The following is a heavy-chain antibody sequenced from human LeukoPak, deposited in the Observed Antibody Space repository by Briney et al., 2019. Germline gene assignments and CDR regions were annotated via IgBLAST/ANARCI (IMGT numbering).Heavy chain of an antibody. CDR3: AKYLFYYGDYRDAFDI. CDR2: IYTAGST. CDR1: GFTVANNY. J-gene: IGHJ3*02. Sequence: PGGSLRLSCAASGFTVANNYMSWVRPAPGKGLQWVSLIYTAGSTYYTDSVKGRFTISRDASKNTLYLQMNSLSAEDTAVYYCAKYLFYYGDYRDAFDIWGPGTMVTVSS. V-gene: IGHV3-53*01. D-gene: IGHD4-17*01.